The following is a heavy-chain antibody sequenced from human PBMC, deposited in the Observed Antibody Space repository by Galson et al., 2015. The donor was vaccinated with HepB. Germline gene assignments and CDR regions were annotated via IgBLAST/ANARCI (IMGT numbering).Heavy chain of an antibody. Sequence: SETLSLTCTVSGGSVSSGSYYWSWIRQPPGKGLEWIGYIYYSGSTNYNPSLKSRVTISVDTSKNQFSLKLSSVTAADTAVYYCASFEVGDYVWGSHADFLFDYWGQGTLVTVSS. CDR1: GGSVSSGSYY. CDR3: ASFEVGDYVWGSHADFLFDY. D-gene: IGHD3-16*01. CDR2: IYYSGST. J-gene: IGHJ4*02. V-gene: IGHV4-61*01.